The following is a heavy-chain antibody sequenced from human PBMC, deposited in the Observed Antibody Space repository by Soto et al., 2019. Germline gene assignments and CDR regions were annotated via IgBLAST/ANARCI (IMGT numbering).Heavy chain of an antibody. CDR3: VRESIRATTGPY. CDR2: TRFSGGII. D-gene: IGHD3-3*02. Sequence: EAQLVESGGGLVQPGGSLRLSCAASGFTFSTSSMSWVRQAPGKGLEWVSYTRFSGGIIYYADSVRGRFAISRDNAKNSLYLEMNSLRAGDTAVYYCVRESIRATTGPYRGQGTLVTVSS. J-gene: IGHJ4*02. CDR1: GFTFSTSS. V-gene: IGHV3-48*01.